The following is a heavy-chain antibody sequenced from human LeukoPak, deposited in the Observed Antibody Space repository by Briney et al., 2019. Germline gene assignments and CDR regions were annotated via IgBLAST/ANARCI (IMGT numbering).Heavy chain of an antibody. V-gene: IGHV3-11*01. CDR2: ISSSGSTI. Sequence: GGSLRLSCAASGFTFSDFYMSWIRQAPGKGLEWVSYISSSGSTIYYADSVKGRFTISRDNAKNSLYLQMNSLGAEDTAVYYCANARHYSSSWSYYFDYRGQGTLVTVSS. CDR3: ANARHYSSSWSYYFDY. J-gene: IGHJ4*02. CDR1: GFTFSDFY. D-gene: IGHD6-13*01.